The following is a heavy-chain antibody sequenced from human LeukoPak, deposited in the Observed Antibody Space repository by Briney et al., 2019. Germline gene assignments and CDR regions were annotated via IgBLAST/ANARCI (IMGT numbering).Heavy chain of an antibody. CDR1: GGSISSGGYS. D-gene: IGHD6-13*01. Sequence: PSETLSLTCAVSGGSISSGGYSWSWIRQPPGKGLEWIGYIYHSGSTYYNPSLKSRVTISVDRSKNQFSLKLSSVTAADTAVYYCARGPYSSSWDWGQGTLVTVSS. CDR3: ARGPYSSSWD. J-gene: IGHJ4*02. CDR2: IYHSGST. V-gene: IGHV4-30-2*01.